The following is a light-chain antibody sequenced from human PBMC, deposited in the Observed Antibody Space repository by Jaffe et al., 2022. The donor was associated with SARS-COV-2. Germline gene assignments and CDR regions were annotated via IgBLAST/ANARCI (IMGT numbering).Light chain of an antibody. J-gene: IGLJ2*01. V-gene: IGLV2-14*01. CDR1: SSDVGGYNF. Sequence: QSALTQPASVSGSPGQSITISCTGTSSDVGGYNFVSWYQHHPGKAPKLMIYEVSNRPSGVSNRFSGSKSGNTASLTISGLQAEDEADYYCSSYTYSSTLGVFGGGTKLTVL. CDR3: SSYTYSSTLGV. CDR2: EVS.